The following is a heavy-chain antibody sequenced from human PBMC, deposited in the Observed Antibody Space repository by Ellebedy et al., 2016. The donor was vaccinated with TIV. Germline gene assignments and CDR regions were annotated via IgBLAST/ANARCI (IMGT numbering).Heavy chain of an antibody. CDR3: ARARFQKARRYYYGMDV. CDR1: GGSISSYY. D-gene: IGHD6-6*01. Sequence: SETLSLTCTVSGGSISSYYWSWIRQHPGKGLEWIGYIYYSGSTYYNPSLKSRVTISVDTSKNQFSLKLSSMTAADTAVYYCARARFQKARRYYYGMDVWGQGTTVTVSS. V-gene: IGHV4-59*12. J-gene: IGHJ6*02. CDR2: IYYSGST.